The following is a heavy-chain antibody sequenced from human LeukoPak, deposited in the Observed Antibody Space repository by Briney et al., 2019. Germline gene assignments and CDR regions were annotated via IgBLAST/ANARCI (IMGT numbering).Heavy chain of an antibody. CDR3: ARLVGSRSCSGGTCYSDY. Sequence: GGSLGLSCAASGFTFSSYWMSWVRQAPGKGLEWVANIKQDGSEKYYVDSVKGRFTISRDNAKNSLYLQMNSLRDEDTAVYYCARLVGSRSCSGGTCYSDYWGQGTLVTVSS. CDR1: GFTFSSYW. CDR2: IKQDGSEK. J-gene: IGHJ4*02. V-gene: IGHV3-7*01. D-gene: IGHD2-15*01.